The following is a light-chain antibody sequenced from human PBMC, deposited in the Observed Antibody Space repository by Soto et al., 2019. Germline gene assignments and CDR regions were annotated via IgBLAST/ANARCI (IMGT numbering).Light chain of an antibody. CDR3: QQYGTSPRT. CDR2: GAS. J-gene: IGKJ1*01. Sequence: EIVLTQSPGTLSLSPWERATLSCRASQSVRSNYLAWYQQKPGQAPRLLIYGASSRATGIPDRFSGSGSGTDFTLTISRLEPEDFAVYYCQQYGTSPRTFGQGTKVDIK. CDR1: QSVRSNY. V-gene: IGKV3-20*01.